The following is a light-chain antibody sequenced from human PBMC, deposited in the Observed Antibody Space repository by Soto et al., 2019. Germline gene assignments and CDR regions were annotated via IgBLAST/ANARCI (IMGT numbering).Light chain of an antibody. CDR1: SSNIGAGYD. CDR3: QSYGSSLSAL. CDR2: GNS. V-gene: IGLV1-40*01. J-gene: IGLJ3*02. Sequence: QSVLTQPPSVSGAPGQRVTISCTGSSSNIGAGYDVHWYQQLPGTAPKLLIYGNSNRPSGVPDRFSGYKSGTSASLAITGLQAEDEADYYCQSYGSSLSALFGGGTKLTVL.